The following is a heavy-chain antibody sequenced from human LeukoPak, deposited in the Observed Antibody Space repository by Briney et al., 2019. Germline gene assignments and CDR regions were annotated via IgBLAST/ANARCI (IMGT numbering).Heavy chain of an antibody. Sequence: GGSLRLSCVASGLTVSNHWMSWVRQAPGKGLEWVANIREERGQEYYVDSVKGRFTISKNSAKNSLYLQMDTLRVEDTAMYYCASLDTAKQPLANHWGQGTLVTVSS. CDR3: ASLDTAKQPLANH. D-gene: IGHD5-18*01. CDR2: IREERGQE. V-gene: IGHV3-7*03. J-gene: IGHJ5*02. CDR1: GLTVSNHW.